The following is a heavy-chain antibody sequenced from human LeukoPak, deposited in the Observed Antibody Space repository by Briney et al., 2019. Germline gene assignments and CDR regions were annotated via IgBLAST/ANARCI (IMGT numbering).Heavy chain of an antibody. D-gene: IGHD3-3*01. Sequence: SETLSLTCTVSGGSISSSSYYWGWIRQPPGKGLEWIGSIYYSGSTYYNPSLKSRVTISVDTSKNQFSLKLGSVTAADTAVYYSARQANDFWSGYYTAAEDFQYWGQGTLVTVSS. CDR1: GGSISSSSYY. V-gene: IGHV4-39*01. CDR2: IYYSGST. CDR3: ARQANDFWSGYYTAAEDFQY. J-gene: IGHJ1*01.